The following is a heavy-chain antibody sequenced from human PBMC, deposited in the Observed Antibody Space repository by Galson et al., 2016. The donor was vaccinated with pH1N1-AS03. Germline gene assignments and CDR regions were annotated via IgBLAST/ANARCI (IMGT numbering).Heavy chain of an antibody. D-gene: IGHD2-2*01. CDR1: GFTFSMSY. V-gene: IGHV3-74*01. CDR2: ISNYGRNV. CDR3: ARRNPNPNFAIWYQHDYGMDV. J-gene: IGHJ6*02. Sequence: SLRLSCAASGFTFSMSYIHWVRHAPGKGLEWVSRISNYGRNVRYADFVKGRFAVSIDNAKNTVFLQMNSLRADDTAVYFCARRNPNPNFAIWYQHDYGMDVWGQGTTVTVSS.